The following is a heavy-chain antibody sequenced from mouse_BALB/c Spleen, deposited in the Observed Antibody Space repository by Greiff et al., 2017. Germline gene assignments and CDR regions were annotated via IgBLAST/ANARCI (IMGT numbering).Heavy chain of an antibody. CDR1: GFSLTSYG. D-gene: IGHD2-4*01. V-gene: IGHV2-2*02. CDR3: ATTTMITRGAMDY. CDR2: IWSGGST. Sequence: QVQLKQSGPGLVQPSQSLSITCTVSGFSLTSYGVHWVRQSPGKGLEWLGVIWSGGSTDYNAAFISRLSISKDNSKSQVFFKMNSLQANDTAIYYCATTTMITRGAMDYWGQGTSVTVSS. J-gene: IGHJ4*01.